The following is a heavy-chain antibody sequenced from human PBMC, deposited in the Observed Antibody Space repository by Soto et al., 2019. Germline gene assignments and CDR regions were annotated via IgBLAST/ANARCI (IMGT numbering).Heavy chain of an antibody. V-gene: IGHV3-23*01. Sequence: GGSMRLSCLASGFTCSDYATTWVRNVPGRGLEWVASLDGAGGSTYYADSVRGRFTISRDNSQNTLCLQMQRLTVDDTAIYYCAAPRDEYGSGVSWFTYGMDIWGQGTTVTVSS. D-gene: IGHD3-10*01. J-gene: IGHJ6*02. CDR1: GFTCSDYA. CDR2: LDGAGGST. CDR3: AAPRDEYGSGVSWFTYGMDI.